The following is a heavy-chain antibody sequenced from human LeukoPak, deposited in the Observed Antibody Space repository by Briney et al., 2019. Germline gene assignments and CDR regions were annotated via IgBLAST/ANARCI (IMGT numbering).Heavy chain of an antibody. CDR1: GFNFSDYY. Sequence: GGSLRLSCAASGFNFSDYYMGWIRQAPGKGLEWISSITDSGGNIYYADSVRGRFTISRDNAKNSLFLQVNSLRAEDTAVYYCAKVRYGDFDHWGHGGLVTVSS. CDR3: AKVRYGDFDH. V-gene: IGHV3-11*04. D-gene: IGHD4-17*01. J-gene: IGHJ5*02. CDR2: ITDSGGNI.